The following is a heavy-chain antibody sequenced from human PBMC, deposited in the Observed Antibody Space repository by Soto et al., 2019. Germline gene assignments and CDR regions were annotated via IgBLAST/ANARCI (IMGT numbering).Heavy chain of an antibody. D-gene: IGHD3-10*01. J-gene: IGHJ6*02. CDR1: GGSISSYY. V-gene: IGHV4-59*01. Sequence: QVQLQESGPGLVKPSETLSLTCTVSGGSISSYYWSWIRQPPGKGLEWIGYIYYSGSTNYNPSLKSRVTMSVDTSKNRFALKLSSVTAADTGVYYCARGGSPRGAYYYYGMDVWGQGTTVTVSS. CDR3: ARGGSPRGAYYYYGMDV. CDR2: IYYSGST.